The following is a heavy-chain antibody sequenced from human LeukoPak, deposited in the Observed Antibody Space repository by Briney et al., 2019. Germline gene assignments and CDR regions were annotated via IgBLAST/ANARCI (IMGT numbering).Heavy chain of an antibody. CDR3: ARGDRYSSGWHGFVGYYFDY. V-gene: IGHV3-7*01. Sequence: GGSLRLSCAASGFTFSSYWMSWVRQAPGKGLEWVANIKQDGSEKYYVDSVKGRFTISRDNAKNSLYLQMNSLRAEDTAVYYCARGDRYSSGWHGFVGYYFDYWGQGTLVTVSS. J-gene: IGHJ4*02. CDR2: IKQDGSEK. CDR1: GFTFSSYW. D-gene: IGHD6-19*01.